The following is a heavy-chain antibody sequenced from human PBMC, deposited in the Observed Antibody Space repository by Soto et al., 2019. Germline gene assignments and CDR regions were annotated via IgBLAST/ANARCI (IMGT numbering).Heavy chain of an antibody. CDR3: ARDYKLEYSSSWYLAGYRFDP. CDR2: IIPIFGTA. V-gene: IGHV1-69*13. J-gene: IGHJ5*02. D-gene: IGHD6-13*01. Sequence: SVKVSCKASGGTFSSYAISWVRQAPGQGLEWMGGIIPIFGTANYAQKFQGRVTITADESTSTAYMELSSLRSEDTAVYYCARDYKLEYSSSWYLAGYRFDPWGQGTLVTVSS. CDR1: GGTFSSYA.